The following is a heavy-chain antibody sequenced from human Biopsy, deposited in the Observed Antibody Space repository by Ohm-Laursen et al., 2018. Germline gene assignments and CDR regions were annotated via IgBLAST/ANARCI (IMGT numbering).Heavy chain of an antibody. V-gene: IGHV4-34*08. CDR3: GNEVHGRDY. D-gene: IGHD2-15*01. Sequence: SKTLSLICTVFGKTFSDYQWSWIRQPPGKGLEWIGQINQAGTTNYNPSLKSRVSISADASKYEFSLRLTSVTAADTAVYLCGNEVHGRDYWGLGAQVTVSS. CDR1: GKTFSDYQ. J-gene: IGHJ4*02. CDR2: INQAGTT.